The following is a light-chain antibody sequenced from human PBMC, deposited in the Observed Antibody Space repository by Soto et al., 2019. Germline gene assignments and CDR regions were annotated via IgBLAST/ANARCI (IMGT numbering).Light chain of an antibody. Sequence: DIQMTQSPSTLSASVGDRVTITCRASQSVTSWLAWYQQKPGKAPKLLIYDASSLESGVPSRFSGRGSGTEFTLTISSLQPDDFATYYCHQYNSYSPTFGGGT. CDR3: HQYNSYSPT. J-gene: IGKJ4*01. CDR1: QSVTSW. V-gene: IGKV1-5*01. CDR2: DAS.